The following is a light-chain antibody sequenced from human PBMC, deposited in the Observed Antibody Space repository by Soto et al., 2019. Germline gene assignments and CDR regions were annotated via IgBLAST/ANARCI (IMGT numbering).Light chain of an antibody. V-gene: IGKV3-20*01. Sequence: VVAKNPGALCWVGGESSSRWWPSSQSLSNNIYLAWYQQKPGQAPRLLIYGASSRATGIPNRFSGSGTGTDFTLTSSILKPEDPAVYYIQHYGNPPQTFGQGTKVDIK. CDR3: QHYGNPPQT. CDR1: QSLSNNIY. J-gene: IGKJ1*01. CDR2: GAS.